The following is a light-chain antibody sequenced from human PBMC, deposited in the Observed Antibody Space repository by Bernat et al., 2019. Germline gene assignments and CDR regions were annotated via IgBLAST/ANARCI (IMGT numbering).Light chain of an antibody. CDR2: GAS. CDR3: QQYGSSPQT. CDR1: QTFSSSY. J-gene: IGKJ1*01. V-gene: IGKV3-20*01. Sequence: DIVLTQSPGTLSLSAGEGATLSCRASQTFSSSYLAWYQQKPGQAPRLLIYGASSRATGIPDRFSGSGSGTDFTLTISRLEPEDFAVYYCQQYGSSPQTFGQGTKVEIK.